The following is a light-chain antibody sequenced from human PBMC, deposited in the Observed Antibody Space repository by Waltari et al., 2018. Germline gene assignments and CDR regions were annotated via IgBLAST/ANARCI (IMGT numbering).Light chain of an antibody. V-gene: IGLV1-47*01. Sequence: QSFLTQPPSASGTPGQRVTLSCSGSGSTIGRYYVYWYQQLPGTAPKLLISRNDQRPSGVPDRFSGSKSGTSASLAISGLRSEDETDYYCAAWDDSLSGVVFGGGTKLTVL. J-gene: IGLJ2*01. CDR3: AAWDDSLSGVV. CDR2: RND. CDR1: GSTIGRYY.